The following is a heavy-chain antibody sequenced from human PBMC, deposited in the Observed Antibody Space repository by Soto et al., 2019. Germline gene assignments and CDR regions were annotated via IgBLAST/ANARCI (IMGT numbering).Heavy chain of an antibody. J-gene: IGHJ4*02. Sequence: PGGSLRLSCAASGFTFSSYWMHWVRQAPGKGLVWVSRINSDGSSTSYADSVKGRFTISRDNAKNTLYLQMNSLRAEDTAVYYCARDPGYSSGWYDRNYFDYWGQGTLVTVSS. CDR3: ARDPGYSSGWYDRNYFDY. CDR1: GFTFSSYW. D-gene: IGHD6-19*01. CDR2: INSDGSST. V-gene: IGHV3-74*01.